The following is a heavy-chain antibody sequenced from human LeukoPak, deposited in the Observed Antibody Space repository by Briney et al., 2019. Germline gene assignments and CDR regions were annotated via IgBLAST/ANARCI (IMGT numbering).Heavy chain of an antibody. Sequence: PSETLSLTCTVSGGSISSDYWQWIRQPPGKGLEWIGYIYNSGSNNYNPSLKSRVTISIDTSKNQFSLKLTSVTAADTAVYYGATRGYWGQGTLVTVSS. CDR3: ATRGY. CDR2: IYNSGSN. D-gene: IGHD3-10*01. V-gene: IGHV4-59*08. J-gene: IGHJ4*02. CDR1: GGSISSDY.